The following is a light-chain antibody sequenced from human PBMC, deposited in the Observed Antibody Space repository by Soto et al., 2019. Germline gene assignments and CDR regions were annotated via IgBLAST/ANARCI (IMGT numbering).Light chain of an antibody. CDR3: QESYNTLTFT. CDR2: AAS. V-gene: IGKV1-39*01. J-gene: IGKJ3*01. CDR1: QSISSW. Sequence: DIQMTQSPSTLSASVGDRVTITCRASQSISSWLAWYQQKPGKAPKLLIYAASSLQSGVPSRFSGSGSGTEFTLTISSLQPEDFATYYCQESYNTLTFTLGPGTKVDI.